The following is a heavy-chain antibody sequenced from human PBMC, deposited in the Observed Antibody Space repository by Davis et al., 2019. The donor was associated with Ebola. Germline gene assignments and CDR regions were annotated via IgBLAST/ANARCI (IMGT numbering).Heavy chain of an antibody. J-gene: IGHJ5*02. Sequence: SETLSLTCDVYGGSFSGYYWSWIRQPPGKGLEWIGYIYYSGSTNYNPSLKSRVTISVDTSKNQFSLKLSSVTAADTAVYYCARHRIVGATKGGWFDPWGQGTLVTVSS. CDR1: GGSFSGYY. D-gene: IGHD1-26*01. CDR3: ARHRIVGATKGGWFDP. CDR2: IYYSGST. V-gene: IGHV4-59*08.